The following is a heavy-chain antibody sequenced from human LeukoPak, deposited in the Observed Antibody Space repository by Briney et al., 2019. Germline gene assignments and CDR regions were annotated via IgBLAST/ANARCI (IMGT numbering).Heavy chain of an antibody. CDR2: IFYSGST. D-gene: IGHD4-17*01. V-gene: IGHV4-59*01. Sequence: SETLSLTCTVSGGSISSYYWSWVRQPPGKGLEWIGYIFYSGSTNYNTSLKSRLTISVDTSKNQFSLKLSSVTAADTAVYYCARGPTTVSRRLDYWGQGTLVTVSS. CDR1: GGSISSYY. CDR3: ARGPTTVSRRLDY. J-gene: IGHJ4*02.